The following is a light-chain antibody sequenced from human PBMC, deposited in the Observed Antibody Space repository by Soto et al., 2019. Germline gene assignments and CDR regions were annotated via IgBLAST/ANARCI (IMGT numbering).Light chain of an antibody. CDR3: SSYTSSSTYV. V-gene: IGLV2-14*01. CDR1: STDVGGYNY. CDR2: EVS. Sequence: QSLLTQPASVSGSPGQSITISCTGSSTDVGGYNYVSWYQQHPGKAPKVMIYEVSNRPSGVSNRFSGSKSGNTASLTISGLQAEDEADYYRSSYTSSSTYVSGTGTKVTVL. J-gene: IGLJ1*01.